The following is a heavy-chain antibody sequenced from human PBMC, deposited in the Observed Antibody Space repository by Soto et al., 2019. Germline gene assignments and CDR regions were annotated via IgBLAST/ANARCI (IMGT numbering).Heavy chain of an antibody. V-gene: IGHV1-18*04. CDR2: ISAYNGNT. Sequence: ASVKVSCKASGYTFTSYGISWVRQAPGQGLEWMGWISAYNGNTNYAQKLQGRVTMTTDTSTSTAYMELRSLRSDDTAVYYCARSYIVVVPAAVGGDDAFDIWGQGTMVTVSS. J-gene: IGHJ3*02. CDR3: ARSYIVVVPAAVGGDDAFDI. CDR1: GYTFTSYG. D-gene: IGHD2-2*01.